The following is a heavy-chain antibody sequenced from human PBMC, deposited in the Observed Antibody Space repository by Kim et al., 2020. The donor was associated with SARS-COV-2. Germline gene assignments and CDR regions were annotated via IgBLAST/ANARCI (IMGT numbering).Heavy chain of an antibody. J-gene: IGHJ4*02. V-gene: IGHV7-4-1*02. CDR1: GYTFTNYA. CDR3: ATTVRGVLW. CDR2: INANTGNP. D-gene: IGHD3-10*01. Sequence: ASVKVSCKASGYTFTNYAMNWVRQAPGQGLEWMGWINANTGNPTYVQDFTGRFVFSLDTSVTTTSLQISSLKAEDTAVYYCATTVRGVLWWGQGTLVTVSS.